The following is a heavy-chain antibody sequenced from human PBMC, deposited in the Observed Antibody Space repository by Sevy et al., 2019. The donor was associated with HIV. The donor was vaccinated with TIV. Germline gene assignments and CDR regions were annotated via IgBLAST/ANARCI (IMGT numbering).Heavy chain of an antibody. Sequence: GGYLRLSCAASGFTFSSYEMNWVRQAPGQGLEWVSYISSSGSTIYYADSVKGRFTISSDNDKNSLYLQMNSLRAEDTAVYYCARGAFGAAADFDYWGQGTLVTVS. V-gene: IGHV3-48*03. CDR2: ISSSGSTI. J-gene: IGHJ4*02. D-gene: IGHD6-13*01. CDR3: ARGAFGAAADFDY. CDR1: GFTFSSYE.